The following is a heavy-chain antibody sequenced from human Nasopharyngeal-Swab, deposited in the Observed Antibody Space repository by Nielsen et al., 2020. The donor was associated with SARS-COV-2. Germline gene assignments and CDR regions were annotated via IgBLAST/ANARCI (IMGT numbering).Heavy chain of an antibody. Sequence: VRQAPGKGLEWVSSISSSSSYIYYADSVKGRFTISRDNAKNSLYLQMNSLRAEDTAVYYCASRQNVLRFLGWSSYYYYYYMDVWGKGTTVTVSS. V-gene: IGHV3-21*01. J-gene: IGHJ6*03. D-gene: IGHD3-3*01. CDR2: ISSSSSYI. CDR3: ASRQNVLRFLGWSSYYYYYYMDV.